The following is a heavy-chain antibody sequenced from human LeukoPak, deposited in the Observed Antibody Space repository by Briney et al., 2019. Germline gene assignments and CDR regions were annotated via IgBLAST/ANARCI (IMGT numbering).Heavy chain of an antibody. CDR1: GFTFSSCA. CDR3: AKDPTDFDSSGQTYFDY. CDR2: ISAGGGRT. Sequence: PWGSLRLSCAASGFTFSSCAMSWVRQVPGKGLEWVSAISAGGGRTFYADSVKGRFTISRDNSKNTLYLQMNSLKAEDTAIYYCAKDPTDFDSSGQTYFDYWGQGTLVTVSS. J-gene: IGHJ4*02. V-gene: IGHV3-23*01. D-gene: IGHD3-22*01.